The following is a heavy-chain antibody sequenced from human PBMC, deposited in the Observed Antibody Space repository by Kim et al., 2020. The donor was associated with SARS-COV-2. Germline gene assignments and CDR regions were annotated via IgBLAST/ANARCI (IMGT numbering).Heavy chain of an antibody. CDR2: ISYDGSNK. V-gene: IGHV3-30*04. CDR3: ARSGSGSYYYGMDG. D-gene: IGHD3-10*01. Sequence: GGSLRLSCAASGFTFSSYAMHWVRQAPGKGLEWVAVISYDGSNKYYADSVKGRFTISRDNSKNTLYLQMNSLRAEDTAVYYCARSGSGSYYYGMDGWGQGTTVTVSS. CDR1: GFTFSSYA. J-gene: IGHJ6*02.